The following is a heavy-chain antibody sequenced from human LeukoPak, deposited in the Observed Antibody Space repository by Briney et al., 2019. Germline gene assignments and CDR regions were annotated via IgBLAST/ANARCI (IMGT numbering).Heavy chain of an antibody. J-gene: IGHJ4*02. CDR1: GFTFNNYG. D-gene: IGHD3-16*01. CDR2: LRYVETNK. V-gene: IGHV3-30*02. CDR3: ARDWGWGFDY. Sequence: PGGSLRLFCEASGFTFNNYGMHWVRQVPGKGLEWVAFLRYVETNKYSADSVKGRFTISRDSSKNTLYLQMSGLRAEDTAVYYCARDWGWGFDYWGQGTLVTVSS.